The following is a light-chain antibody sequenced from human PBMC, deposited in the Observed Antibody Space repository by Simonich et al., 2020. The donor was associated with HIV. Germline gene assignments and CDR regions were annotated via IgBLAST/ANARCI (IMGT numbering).Light chain of an antibody. J-gene: IGLJ2*01. Sequence: QSALTQPASVSGSSGQSITISCTGTSHDVGSDKLVSWYQQHPGTAPKLLFYEGRKRPAGVSNRVSGSKSGNTASLTVSGLQAEDEADYYCSSYAGSNNVVFGGGTKLTVL. CDR3: SSYAGSNNVV. CDR2: EGR. V-gene: IGLV2-14*02. CDR1: SHDVGSDKL.